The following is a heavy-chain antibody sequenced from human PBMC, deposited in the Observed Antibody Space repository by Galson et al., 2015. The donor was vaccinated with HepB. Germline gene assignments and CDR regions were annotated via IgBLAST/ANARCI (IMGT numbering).Heavy chain of an antibody. D-gene: IGHD6-13*01. Sequence: SVKVSCKASGYIFTSYYIHWVRQAPGQGLEWMGIINPSGGSTSYAQKFQGRVTMTRDTSTSTVYMELSSLRSEDTAVYYCVRDRDYSSSWYLSWYSDLWGRGALVTVSS. J-gene: IGHJ2*01. CDR1: GYIFTSYY. V-gene: IGHV1-46*01. CDR3: VRDRDYSSSWYLSWYSDL. CDR2: INPSGGST.